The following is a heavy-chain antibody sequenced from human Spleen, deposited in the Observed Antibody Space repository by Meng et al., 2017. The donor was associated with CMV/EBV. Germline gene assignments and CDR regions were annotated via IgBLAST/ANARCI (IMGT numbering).Heavy chain of an antibody. J-gene: IGHJ5*02. CDR3: ARGDFYGSTLNWFDP. V-gene: IGHV1-2*02. CDR2: INPNSGGT. Sequence: VELVQSGAEVKKPGASVKVSCKASGYTFTGYYMHWVRQAPGQGLEGMGWINPNSGGTNYAQKFQGRVTMTRDTSISTAYMELSRLRSDDTAVYYCARGDFYGSTLNWFDPWGQGTLVTVSS. CDR1: GYTFTGYY. D-gene: IGHD3-10*01.